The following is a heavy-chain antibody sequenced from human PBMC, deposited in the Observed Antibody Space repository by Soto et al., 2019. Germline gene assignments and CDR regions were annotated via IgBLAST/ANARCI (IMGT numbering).Heavy chain of an antibody. CDR2: ISSSSSYI. CDR3: ARDLPVVAGTDAFDI. J-gene: IGHJ3*02. CDR1: GFTFSSYS. V-gene: IGHV3-21*01. Sequence: GGSLRLSCAASGFTFSSYSMNWVRQAPGKGLEWVSSISSSSSYIYYADSVKGRFTISRDNAKNSLYLQMNSLRAEDTAVYYCARDLPVVAGTDAFDIWGQGTMVTVS. D-gene: IGHD6-19*01.